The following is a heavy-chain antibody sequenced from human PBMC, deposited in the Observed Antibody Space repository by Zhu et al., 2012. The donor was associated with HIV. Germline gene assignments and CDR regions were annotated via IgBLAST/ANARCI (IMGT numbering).Heavy chain of an antibody. J-gene: IGHJ6*03. CDR1: GGSISSGDYY. D-gene: IGHD3-10*01. Sequence: QVQLQESGPGLVKPSQTLSLTCTVSGGSISSGDYYWSWIRQSPGKGLEWIAYIHHSGTTYYNPSLKSRLSISIDTSKNQFSLRLSSVSAADTAVYFCARADGFGTYYYYYMDVWGKGTRSPSP. CDR3: ARADGFGTYYYYYMDV. CDR2: IHHSGTT. V-gene: IGHV4-30-4*08.